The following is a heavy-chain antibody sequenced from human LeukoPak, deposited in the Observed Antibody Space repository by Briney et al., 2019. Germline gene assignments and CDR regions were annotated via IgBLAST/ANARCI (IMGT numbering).Heavy chain of an antibody. D-gene: IGHD1-26*01. CDR1: GYTFTSYD. Sequence: ASVKVSCKASGYTFTSYDISWVRQAPGQGLEWMGWISAYNGNTDYAQKFQGRVTMTTDTSTSTAYMEVRSLRSDDTAVYYCARAYSGSYYYYWGQGTLVTVSS. V-gene: IGHV1-18*01. CDR2: ISAYNGNT. J-gene: IGHJ4*02. CDR3: ARAYSGSYYYY.